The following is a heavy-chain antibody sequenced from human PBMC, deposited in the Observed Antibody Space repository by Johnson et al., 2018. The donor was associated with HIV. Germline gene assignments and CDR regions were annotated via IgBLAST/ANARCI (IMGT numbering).Heavy chain of an antibody. CDR3: TRDSGITGTTGDAFDI. CDR1: GVTFDDYG. Sequence: AAGGVTFDDYGMSWVRQAPGKGLEWVSGINWNGGSTGYADSVKGRFTISRDTAKNSLYLQMNSLRAEDTALYYCTRDSGITGTTGDAFDIWGQGTMVTVSS. CDR2: INWNGGST. D-gene: IGHD1-20*01. V-gene: IGHV3-20*04. J-gene: IGHJ3*02.